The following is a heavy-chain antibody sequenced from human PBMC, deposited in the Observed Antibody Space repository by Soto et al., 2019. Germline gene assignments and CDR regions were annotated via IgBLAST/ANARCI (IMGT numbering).Heavy chain of an antibody. Sequence: QVQLQESGPGLVKPSETLSLTCSVSGGSVSSGSYYWSWIRQSPEKGLEWIGYIYYTGGTKYNPSLTSRVTLSADTSRHHFSLKLTSVTAADTAVYYCARLEVGLDYWGQGVLVTVSS. D-gene: IGHD2-2*01. V-gene: IGHV4-61*03. J-gene: IGHJ4*02. CDR1: GGSVSSGSYY. CDR3: ARLEVGLDY. CDR2: IYYTGGT.